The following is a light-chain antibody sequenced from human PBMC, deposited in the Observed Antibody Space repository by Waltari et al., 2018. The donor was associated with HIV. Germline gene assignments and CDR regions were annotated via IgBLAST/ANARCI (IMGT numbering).Light chain of an antibody. CDR1: QSVLYSSNNKNY. CDR3: QQYYSTLRT. J-gene: IGKJ1*01. V-gene: IGKV4-1*01. CDR2: WAS. Sequence: IVMTQSPDSLSVPLRERATINCKSSQSVLYSSNNKNYLAWYQQKPGQPPKLLIYWASTRESGVPDRFSGSGSQTDFTLTISSLQAEDVAVYYCQQYYSTLRTFGQGTKVEIK.